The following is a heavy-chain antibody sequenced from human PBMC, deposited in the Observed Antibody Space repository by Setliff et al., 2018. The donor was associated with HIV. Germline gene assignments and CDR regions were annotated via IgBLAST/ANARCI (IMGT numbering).Heavy chain of an antibody. V-gene: IGHV1-69*10. D-gene: IGHD5-12*01. J-gene: IGHJ4*02. Sequence: SVKVSCKASGCVFSTDGVHWVRQAPGQGFGWVGCIIPVASIPNYAQKFQDRVTITADEYTTTVYREMRSLTSGDTALYYCARGPLYGYDRGYFDYWGQGTLVTVSS. CDR2: IIPVASIP. CDR1: GCVFSTDG. CDR3: ARGPLYGYDRGYFDY.